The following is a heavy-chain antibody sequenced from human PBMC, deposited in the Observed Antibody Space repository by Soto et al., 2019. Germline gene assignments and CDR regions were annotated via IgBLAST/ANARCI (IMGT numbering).Heavy chain of an antibody. V-gene: IGHV3-23*01. D-gene: IGHD3-3*01. Sequence: EVQLLESGGGLVQPGGSLRLSCVASGFTFSGYALTWVRQAPGKGLEWVSVIDGSGSTIYYADSVKGRFTISRDNSKNTLYLQMNSLRAEDTAVYYCATHISISGGWGQGALVTVSS. CDR1: GFTFSGYA. CDR2: IDGSGSTI. J-gene: IGHJ4*02. CDR3: ATHISISGG.